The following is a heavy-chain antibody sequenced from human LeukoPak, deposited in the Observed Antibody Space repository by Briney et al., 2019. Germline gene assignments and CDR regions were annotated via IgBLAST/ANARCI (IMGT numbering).Heavy chain of an antibody. Sequence: GGSLRLSCAASGFTFSSHGMHWVRQAPGKGLEWVAVISYDGSNKYYADSVKGRFTISRDNSKNTLYLQMNSLRAEDTAVYYCARRGSSGWYDYWGQGTLVTVSS. J-gene: IGHJ4*02. V-gene: IGHV3-30*03. D-gene: IGHD6-19*01. CDR1: GFTFSSHG. CDR3: ARRGSSGWYDY. CDR2: ISYDGSNK.